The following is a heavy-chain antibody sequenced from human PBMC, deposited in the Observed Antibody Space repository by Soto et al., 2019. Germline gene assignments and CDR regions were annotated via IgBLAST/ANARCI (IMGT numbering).Heavy chain of an antibody. Sequence: SETLSLTCTVSVDSISDYFYWSWIRQPAGKGLEWIGRIYTDGTTKYNPSLKSRVTLSLDKSKNQFSLRLSSVTAADTAVYYLAREVRGGFNWSFDKWGRRGRVTVSS. CDR3: AREVRGGFNWSFDK. CDR2: IYTDGTT. J-gene: IGHJ4*02. D-gene: IGHD1-1*01. V-gene: IGHV4-4*07. CDR1: VDSISDYFY.